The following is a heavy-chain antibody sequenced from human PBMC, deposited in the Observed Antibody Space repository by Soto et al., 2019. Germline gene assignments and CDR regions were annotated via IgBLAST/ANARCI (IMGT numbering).Heavy chain of an antibody. CDR2: IDPNGGRT. CDR1: GYTFTSTY. CDR3: ARDLAYIREY. Sequence: GASVKVSCKASGYTFTSTYMHWVRQAPGQGLEWMGVIDPNGGRTIYAEKFQGRVTMTTDTSTSTAFMEMRSLTSDDTAVYYCARDLAYIREYWGQGTQVTVSS. D-gene: IGHD3-10*01. J-gene: IGHJ4*02. V-gene: IGHV1-46*01.